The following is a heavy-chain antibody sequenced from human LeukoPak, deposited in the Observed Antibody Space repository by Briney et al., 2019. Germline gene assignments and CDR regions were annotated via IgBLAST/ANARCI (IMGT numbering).Heavy chain of an antibody. CDR2: ISPSAGTA. V-gene: IGHV3-23*01. CDR3: AKKLAPTLSAFDT. Sequence: TGGSLRLSCAASGFTFSNYPMSWVRLAPGKGLEWVSSISPSAGTASYADSVKGRFTLSGDNSRNTLYLQMSSLRAEDTALYYCAKKLAPTLSAFDTWGQGTVVTVSS. CDR1: GFTFSNYP. J-gene: IGHJ3*02.